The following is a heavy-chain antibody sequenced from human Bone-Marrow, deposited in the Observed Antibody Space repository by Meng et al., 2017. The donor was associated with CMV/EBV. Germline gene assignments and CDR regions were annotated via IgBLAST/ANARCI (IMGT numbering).Heavy chain of an antibody. J-gene: IGHJ3*02. V-gene: IGHV4-39*01. CDR1: GCSISSSSYY. CDR3: ARADSEGAFDI. Sequence: GSLRLSCTVSGCSISSSSYYWGWIRQPPGKGLEWIGSIYYSGITYYNPSLKSRVTISVDTSKNQFSLKLSSVTAADTAVYYCARADSEGAFDIWGQGTMVTVSS. CDR2: IYYSGIT.